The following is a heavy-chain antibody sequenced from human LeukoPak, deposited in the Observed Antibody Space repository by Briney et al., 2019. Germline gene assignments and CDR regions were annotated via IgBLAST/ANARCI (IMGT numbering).Heavy chain of an antibody. V-gene: IGHV4-34*01. CDR2: INHSGST. D-gene: IGHD3-3*01. CDR1: GGSFSGYY. J-gene: IGHJ4*02. CDR3: ARGYPRFTIFGVVIVPDFDY. Sequence: SGTLSLTCAVYGGSFSGYYWSWIRQPPGKGLEWIGEINHSGSTNYNPSLKSRVTISVDASKNQFSLKLSSVTAADTAVYYCARGYPRFTIFGVVIVPDFDYWGQGTLVTVSS.